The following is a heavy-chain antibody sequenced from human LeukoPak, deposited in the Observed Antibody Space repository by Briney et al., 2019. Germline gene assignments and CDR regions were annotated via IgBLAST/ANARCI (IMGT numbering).Heavy chain of an antibody. Sequence: SETLSLTCTVSGGSIRSSYYYWGWIRQPPGKGLEWIGSIYYSGSTYYNPSLKSRVTISVDTSKNQFSLKLSSVTAADTAVYYCARCVVGAFDIWGQGTMVTVSS. CDR3: ARCVVGAFDI. J-gene: IGHJ3*02. CDR2: IYYSGST. CDR1: GGSIRSSYYY. D-gene: IGHD1-26*01. V-gene: IGHV4-39*01.